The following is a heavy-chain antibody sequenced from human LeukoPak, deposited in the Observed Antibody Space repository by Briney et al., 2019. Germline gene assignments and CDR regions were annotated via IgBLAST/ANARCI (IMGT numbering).Heavy chain of an antibody. D-gene: IGHD5-18*01. V-gene: IGHV1-18*01. CDR3: ARDRVFVDTAIVSPIQYFDY. CDR1: GYTFAIFG. J-gene: IGHJ4*02. Sequence: GASVKVSFKSSGYTFAIFGISWVRQAPGQGLEWMGWISAYNGDIYYAQKFQGRVTMTTATSTSTAYMELTSLRADDTAMYYCARDRVFVDTAIVSPIQYFDYWGQGTLVTVSS. CDR2: ISAYNGDI.